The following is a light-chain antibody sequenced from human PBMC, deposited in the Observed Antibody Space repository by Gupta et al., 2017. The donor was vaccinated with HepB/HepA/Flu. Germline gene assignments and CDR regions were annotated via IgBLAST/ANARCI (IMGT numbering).Light chain of an antibody. J-gene: IGKJ3*01. CDR2: DAS. CDR1: QSVSSY. CDR3: QQRSSFFT. V-gene: IGKV3-11*01. Sequence: EIVLTQSPATLSLSPGERATLSCRASQSVSSYLAWYQQKPGQAPRLIIYDASNSATGIPASFSGSGSGTDFTLTSSSLEPEDFAVYYCQQRSSFFTFGPGTKVAIK.